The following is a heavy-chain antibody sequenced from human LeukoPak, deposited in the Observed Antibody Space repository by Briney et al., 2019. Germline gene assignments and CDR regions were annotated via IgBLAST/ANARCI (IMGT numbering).Heavy chain of an antibody. Sequence: SETLSLTCTVSGGSISSGSYYWSWIRQPAGKGLEWIGRIYTSGSTNYNPSLKSRVTISLDTSKNQFSLKLSSVTATDTAVYYCAREFDYVWGSYRYFDYWGQGTPVTVSS. J-gene: IGHJ4*02. CDR2: IYTSGST. V-gene: IGHV4-61*02. CDR1: GGSISSGSYY. D-gene: IGHD3-16*02. CDR3: AREFDYVWGSYRYFDY.